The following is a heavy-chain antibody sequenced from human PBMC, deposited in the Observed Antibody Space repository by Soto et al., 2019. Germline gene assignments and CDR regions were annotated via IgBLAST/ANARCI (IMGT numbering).Heavy chain of an antibody. J-gene: IGHJ4*02. Sequence: QLQLQESGPGLVKPSETLSLTCTVSGGSISSSSYYWGWIRQPPGKGLEWIGSIYYSGSTYYNPYLKSRVTISVATSKNQFALKLSSVTAADTAVYYCARPGLVTSISTPFDYWGQGTLVTVSS. V-gene: IGHV4-39*01. D-gene: IGHD2-21*02. CDR3: ARPGLVTSISTPFDY. CDR1: GGSISSSSYY. CDR2: IYYSGST.